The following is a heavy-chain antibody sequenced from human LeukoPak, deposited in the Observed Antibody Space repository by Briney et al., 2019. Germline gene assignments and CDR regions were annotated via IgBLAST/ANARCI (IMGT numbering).Heavy chain of an antibody. CDR2: INPNSGGT. Sequence: ASVKVSCKASGYTFTGYYMHWVRQAPGQGLEWMGWINPNSGGTNYAQKFQGRVTTTRDTSISTAYMELSRLRSDDTAVYYCTTGDSSSWYYFDYWGQGTLVTVSS. CDR3: TTGDSSSWYYFDY. CDR1: GYTFTGYY. D-gene: IGHD6-13*01. V-gene: IGHV1-2*02. J-gene: IGHJ4*02.